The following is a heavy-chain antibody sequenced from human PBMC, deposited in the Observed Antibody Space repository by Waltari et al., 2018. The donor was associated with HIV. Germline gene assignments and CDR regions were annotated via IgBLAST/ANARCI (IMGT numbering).Heavy chain of an antibody. CDR1: GYSISSGYY. D-gene: IGHD2-2*01. V-gene: IGHV4-38-2*02. CDR2: IYHSGST. J-gene: IGHJ6*02. Sequence: QVQLQESGPGLVKPSETLSLTCTVSGYSISSGYYWGWIRQPPGKGLEWIGSIYHSGSTYYNPSLKSRVTISVDTSKNQFSLKLSSVTAADTAVYYCARDGLGVVVPAAKHYYYYGMDVWGQGTTVTVSS. CDR3: ARDGLGVVVPAAKHYYYYGMDV.